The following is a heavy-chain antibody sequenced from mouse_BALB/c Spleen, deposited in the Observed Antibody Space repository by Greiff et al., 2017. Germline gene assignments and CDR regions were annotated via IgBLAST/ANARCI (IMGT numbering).Heavy chain of an antibody. J-gene: IGHJ3*01. Sequence: EVQLVESGGGLVKPGGSLKLSCAASGFTFSSYAMSWVRQTPEKRLEWVASISSGGSTYYPDSVKGRFTISRDNARNILYLQMSSLRSEDTAMYYCARGPIYYDYDGFAYWGQGTLVTVSA. CDR2: ISSGGST. D-gene: IGHD2-4*01. CDR3: ARGPIYYDYDGFAY. CDR1: GFTFSSYA. V-gene: IGHV5-6-5*01.